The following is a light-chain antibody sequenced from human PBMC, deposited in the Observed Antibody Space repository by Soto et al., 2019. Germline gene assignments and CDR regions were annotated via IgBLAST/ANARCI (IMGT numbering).Light chain of an antibody. V-gene: IGKV4-1*01. CDR3: KQYNTPPAT. J-gene: IGKJ4*01. Sequence: DIVMTQSPDSLAVSLGERATINCKSSQAVLYSANNKNYIAWYQQKPGQPPRLLIYWASTRGSGVPERFSGSGSGTDFALTISSLQAEDVAVYYCKQYNTPPATFGGGTKVEIK. CDR1: QAVLYSANNKNY. CDR2: WAS.